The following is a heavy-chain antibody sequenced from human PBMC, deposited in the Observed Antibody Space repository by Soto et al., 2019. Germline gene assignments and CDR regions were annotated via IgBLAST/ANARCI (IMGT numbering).Heavy chain of an antibody. CDR2: LYYGRSA. CDR1: GDSISSYY. V-gene: IGHV4-59*01. CDR3: ALRSMAVVPEY. J-gene: IGHJ4*02. D-gene: IGHD3-22*01. Sequence: QVQLQESGPGLVKPSETLSLTCAVSGDSISSYYCMWIRQPPGKGLESIGYLYYGRSANYNPSLKSRVPLSVDTSTNQCSLTLSSISAADTAVYYCALRSMAVVPEYWGQGTLVTVSS.